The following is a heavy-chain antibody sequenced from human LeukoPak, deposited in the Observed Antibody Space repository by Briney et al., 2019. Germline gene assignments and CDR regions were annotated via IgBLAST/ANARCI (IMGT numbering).Heavy chain of an antibody. CDR3: AKSYSSGWNYFDY. CDR2: ISGSGGST. V-gene: IGHV3-23*01. Sequence: GGSLRLSCAAAGFTFSSYAMSWVRQAPGKGLEWVSAISGSGGSTYYADSVKGRFTISRDNSKNTLYLQMNSLRAEDTAVYYCAKSYSSGWNYFDYWGQGTLVTVSS. CDR1: GFTFSSYA. J-gene: IGHJ4*02. D-gene: IGHD6-19*01.